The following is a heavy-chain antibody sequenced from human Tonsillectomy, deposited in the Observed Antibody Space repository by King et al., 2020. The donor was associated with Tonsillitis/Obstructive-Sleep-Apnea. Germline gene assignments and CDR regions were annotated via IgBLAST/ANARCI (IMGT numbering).Heavy chain of an antibody. CDR2: ISSSSSTI. Sequence: VQLVESGGGLVQPGGSLRLSCAASGFTFSSYSMNWVRQAPGKGLEWVSYISSSSSTIYYAASVKGRFTISRDNAKNSLYLQMNSLRDEDTAVYYCARGYGDYYSYYYMDVWGKGTTVTVSS. V-gene: IGHV3-48*02. D-gene: IGHD4-17*01. CDR1: GFTFSSYS. J-gene: IGHJ6*03. CDR3: ARGYGDYYSYYYMDV.